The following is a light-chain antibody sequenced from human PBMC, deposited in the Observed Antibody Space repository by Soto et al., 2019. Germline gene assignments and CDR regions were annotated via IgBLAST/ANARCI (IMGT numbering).Light chain of an antibody. CDR2: GAS. J-gene: IGKJ4*01. V-gene: IGKV3-20*01. CDR3: QQYGRLPLS. Sequence: EIVLTQSPGTLSLSPRDRATLSCRASQSLTSSFLAWYQQKPGQTPRLLIYGASIRATDIPDRFSGSGSGTDFTLTISRLEPEDFAVYFCQQYGRLPLSFGGGTKVDIK. CDR1: QSLTSSF.